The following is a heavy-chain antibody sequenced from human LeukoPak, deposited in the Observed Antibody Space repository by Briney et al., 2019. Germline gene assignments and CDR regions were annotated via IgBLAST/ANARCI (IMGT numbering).Heavy chain of an antibody. J-gene: IGHJ4*02. D-gene: IGHD1-7*01. Sequence: XXXGQGXXXMGGIIPIFGTANYAQKFQGRVTITADESTSTAYMELSSLRSEDTAVYYCARVLGWNYYSDYWGQGTLVTVSS. V-gene: IGHV1-69*01. CDR2: IIPIFGTA. CDR3: ARVLGWNYYSDY.